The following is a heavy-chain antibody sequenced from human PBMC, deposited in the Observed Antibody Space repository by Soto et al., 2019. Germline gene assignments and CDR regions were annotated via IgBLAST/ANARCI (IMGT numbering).Heavy chain of an antibody. CDR2: IYYSGIT. CDR1: GGSISSYF. D-gene: IGHD3-10*01. J-gene: IGHJ5*02. CDR3: ARGYYYSSGNLNES. V-gene: IGHV4-59*01. Sequence: SETLSLTCTVSGGSISSYFWSWIRQPPGKGLEWIGNIYYSGITNDNASLKSRVTISVDTSKNQFSLKLSSVTAADTAIYYCARGYYYSSGNLNESWGQGTLVTVSS.